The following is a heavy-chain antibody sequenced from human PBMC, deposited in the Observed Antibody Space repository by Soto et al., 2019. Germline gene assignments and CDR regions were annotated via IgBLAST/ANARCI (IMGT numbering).Heavy chain of an antibody. Sequence: GGSLRLSCAASGFTFSSYGMHWVRQAPGKGLEWVAVISYDGSNKYYADSVKGRFTISRDNSKNTLYLQMNSLRAEDTAVYYCAKDPRDHYYDSSGQGYHYYYGMDVWGQGTTVTVSS. CDR2: ISYDGSNK. D-gene: IGHD3-22*01. J-gene: IGHJ6*02. CDR1: GFTFSSYG. V-gene: IGHV3-30*18. CDR3: AKDPRDHYYDSSGQGYHYYYGMDV.